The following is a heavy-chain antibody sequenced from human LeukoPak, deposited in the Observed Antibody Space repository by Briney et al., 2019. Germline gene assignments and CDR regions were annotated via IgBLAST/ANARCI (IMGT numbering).Heavy chain of an antibody. CDR1: GYTFTAAG. CDR2: ISTYHGNT. CDR3: ARRPNHYDTSGYDY. J-gene: IGHJ4*02. D-gene: IGHD3-22*01. Sequence: WASVKVSCKASGYTFTAAGIGWVRQAPGQVLEWMGWISTYHGNTNYAQIFQDRVTLTTDTSTSTAYMELRRLRSDDTAVYYCARRPNHYDTSGYDYWGQGTLVTVSS. V-gene: IGHV1-18*01.